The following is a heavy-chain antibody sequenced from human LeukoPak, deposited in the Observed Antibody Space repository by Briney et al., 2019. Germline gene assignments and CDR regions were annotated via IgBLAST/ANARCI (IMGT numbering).Heavy chain of an antibody. J-gene: IGHJ4*02. V-gene: IGHV4-59*01. CDR1: GGSISTYY. CDR3: ARGGGYASPIGY. CDR2: IYHSGST. D-gene: IGHD5-12*01. Sequence: SETLSLTCTLSGGSISTYYWSWTRQPPGKGLEWIGYIYHSGSTNYNPSLKSRVTISVDTSKNQFSLKLSSVTAADPAVYYCARGGGYASPIGYWGQGALVTVSS.